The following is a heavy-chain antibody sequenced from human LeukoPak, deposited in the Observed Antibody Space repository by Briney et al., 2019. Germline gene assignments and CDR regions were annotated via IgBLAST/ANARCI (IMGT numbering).Heavy chain of an antibody. CDR3: ARRVGQQQGFDP. CDR1: GYTFTDYY. D-gene: IGHD6-13*01. Sequence: ASVKVSCKASGYTFTDYYLHWVRQAPGQGLEWMGWINPNSGGTNYAQKFQGRISMTGDTSNSTGYMELSRLTSDDTALYYCARRVGQQQGFDPWGQGTLVTVSS. CDR2: INPNSGGT. J-gene: IGHJ5*02. V-gene: IGHV1-2*02.